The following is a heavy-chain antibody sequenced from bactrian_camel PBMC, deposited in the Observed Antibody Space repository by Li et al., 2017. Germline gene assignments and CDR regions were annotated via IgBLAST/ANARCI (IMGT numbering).Heavy chain of an antibody. J-gene: IGHJ6*01. D-gene: IGHD4*01. Sequence: HVQLVESGGGSVQAGGSLRLSCAASGYTDSNVCMGWFRQSPGKEREVVAIIYSGGTGTYYADSVKGRLTISRDNAENTMYLQMNSLKAEDTAVYYCAAEGDYSDIDVGADFGYWGQGTQVTVS. CDR3: AAEGDYSDIDVGADFGY. V-gene: IGHV3S1*01. CDR1: GYTDSNVC. CDR2: IYSGGTGT.